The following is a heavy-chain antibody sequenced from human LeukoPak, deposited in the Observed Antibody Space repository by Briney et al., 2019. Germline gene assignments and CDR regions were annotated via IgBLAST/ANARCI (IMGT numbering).Heavy chain of an antibody. CDR3: ARVTGYRIEDYFDY. CDR1: GDSISSYY. Sequence: SETLSLTCTVSGDSISSYYWTWIRQPPGKGLEWIGDIYYSGSTSYNPSLKSRVTISVETSKNEFSLKLRSVTAADTAVYYCARVTGYRIEDYFDYWGQGTLVTVSS. D-gene: IGHD6-13*01. V-gene: IGHV4-59*01. CDR2: IYYSGST. J-gene: IGHJ4*02.